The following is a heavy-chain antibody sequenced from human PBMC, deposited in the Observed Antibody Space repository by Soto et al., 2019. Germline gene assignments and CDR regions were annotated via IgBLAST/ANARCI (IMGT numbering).Heavy chain of an antibody. CDR3: ARGFGGSGSYGWYFDY. Sequence: SETRSLSCTISSSSISSYYWRWIRHPPGKGLERIGYIYYSGSTNHNPSLKNRVTISVDTSKNQFSLKLSSVNAADTDVYYCARGFGGSGSYGWYFDYWGQGTLVTVSS. D-gene: IGHD1-26*01. CDR1: SSSISSYY. V-gene: IGHV4-59*01. CDR2: IYYSGST. J-gene: IGHJ4*02.